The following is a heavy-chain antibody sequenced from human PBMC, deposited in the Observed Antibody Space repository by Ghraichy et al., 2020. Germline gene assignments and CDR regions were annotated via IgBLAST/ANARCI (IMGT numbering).Heavy chain of an antibody. CDR1: GGSFSGYY. CDR3: ARVTGSTTKIDY. J-gene: IGHJ4*02. D-gene: IGHD2-2*01. V-gene: IGHV4-34*01. CDR2: INHSGST. Sequence: SETLSLTCAVYGGSFSGYYWSWIRQPPGKGLEWIGEINHSGSTNYNPSLKSRVTISVDTSKNQFSLKLSSVTAADTAVYYCARVTGSTTKIDYWGQGTLVTVSS.